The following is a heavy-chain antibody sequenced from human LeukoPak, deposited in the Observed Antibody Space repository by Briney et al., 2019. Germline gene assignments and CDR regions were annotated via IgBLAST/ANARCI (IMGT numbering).Heavy chain of an antibody. Sequence: SQTLSLTCTVSGGSISSGDYYWSWIRQPPGKGLEWIGYIYYSGSTYYNPSLKSRVTISVDTSKNQFSLKLSSVTAADTAGYYCARAGNYDILTGYSLFAFDIWGQGTMVTVSS. CDR3: ARAGNYDILTGYSLFAFDI. J-gene: IGHJ3*02. V-gene: IGHV4-30-4*08. CDR1: GGSISSGDYY. D-gene: IGHD3-9*01. CDR2: IYYSGST.